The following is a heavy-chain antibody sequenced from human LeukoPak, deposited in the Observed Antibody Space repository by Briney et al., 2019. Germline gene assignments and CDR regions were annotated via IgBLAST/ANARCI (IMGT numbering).Heavy chain of an antibody. J-gene: IGHJ3*02. CDR1: GYTFTSYD. CDR2: MNPNSGNT. Sequence: ASXXXSCKASGYTFTSYDINWVRQATGQGLEWMGWMNPNSGNTGYAQKFQGRVTMTRDTSISTAYMELSSLRSEDTAVYYCARDRSYYYDSSGYYSDAFDIWGQGTMVTVSS. V-gene: IGHV1-8*01. CDR3: ARDRSYYYDSSGYYSDAFDI. D-gene: IGHD3-22*01.